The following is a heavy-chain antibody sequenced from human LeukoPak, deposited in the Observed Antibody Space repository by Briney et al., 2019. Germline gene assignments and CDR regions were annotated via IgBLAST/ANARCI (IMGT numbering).Heavy chain of an antibody. D-gene: IGHD1-1*01. CDR2: INHSGST. Sequence: SETLSLTCAVYSGSFSGYYWSWIRQPPGKGLEWIGEINHSGSTNYNPSLKSRVTISVDTSKNQFSLKLSSVTAADTAVYYCASSYNWNDGTDIWGQGIMVTVSS. V-gene: IGHV4-34*01. CDR3: ASSYNWNDGTDI. J-gene: IGHJ3*02. CDR1: SGSFSGYY.